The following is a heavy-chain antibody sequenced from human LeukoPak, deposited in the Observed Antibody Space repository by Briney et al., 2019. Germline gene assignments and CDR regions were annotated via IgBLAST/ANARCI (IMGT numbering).Heavy chain of an antibody. CDR2: IYSGGST. CDR3: ASQRSYYYGMDV. CDR1: GFTVSNNY. Sequence: GGSLRLSCAASGFTVSNNYMSWVRQAPGKGLEWVSVIYSGGSTYYADSVKGRFTISRDNSKNTLYLQMNSLRAEDTAVYYCASQRSYYYGMDVWGKGTTVTVSS. V-gene: IGHV3-53*01. J-gene: IGHJ6*04.